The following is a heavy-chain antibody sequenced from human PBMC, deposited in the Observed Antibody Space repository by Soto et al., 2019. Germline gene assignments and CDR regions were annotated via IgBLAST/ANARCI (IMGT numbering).Heavy chain of an antibody. Sequence: GASVKVSCKASGYTFTSYGISWVRQARGQRLEWIAWIVVGSHNTNYAQNFKGRLTVTTDTSTSTAYMELTGLTSEDTAIYYCAAEFYSGGRCCSFDLWGQGTMVTVSS. CDR2: IVVGSHNT. CDR1: GYTFTSYG. CDR3: AAEFYSGGRCCSFDL. V-gene: IGHV1-58*02. J-gene: IGHJ3*01. D-gene: IGHD2-15*01.